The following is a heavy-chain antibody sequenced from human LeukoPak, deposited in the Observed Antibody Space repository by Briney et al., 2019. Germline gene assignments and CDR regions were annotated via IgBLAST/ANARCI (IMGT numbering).Heavy chain of an antibody. CDR1: GFTFSSYA. J-gene: IGHJ4*02. D-gene: IGHD2-2*01. CDR3: AKSGPDCSSTSCNYFDY. V-gene: IGHV3-23*01. Sequence: GGSLRLSCAASGFTFSSYAMSWVRQAPGKGLEWVSAISGSGGSTYYADSVKGRFTIPRDNSKNTLYLQMNSLRAEDTAVYYCAKSGPDCSSTSCNYFDYWGQGTLVTVSS. CDR2: ISGSGGST.